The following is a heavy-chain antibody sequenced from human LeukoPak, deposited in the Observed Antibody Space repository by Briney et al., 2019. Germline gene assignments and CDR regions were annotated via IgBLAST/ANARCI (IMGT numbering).Heavy chain of an antibody. D-gene: IGHD3-22*01. V-gene: IGHV5-51*01. CDR2: IYPCDSDT. CDR3: ARTGRRSYYDSSGYHPLYYYYMDV. Sequence: RGESLKISCKGSGYSFTSYWIGWVRQMPGKGLEWMGIIYPCDSDTRYSPSFQGQVTISADKSISTAYLQWSSLKASDTAMYYCARTGRRSYYDSSGYHPLYYYYMDVWGKGTTVTVSS. J-gene: IGHJ6*03. CDR1: GYSFTSYW.